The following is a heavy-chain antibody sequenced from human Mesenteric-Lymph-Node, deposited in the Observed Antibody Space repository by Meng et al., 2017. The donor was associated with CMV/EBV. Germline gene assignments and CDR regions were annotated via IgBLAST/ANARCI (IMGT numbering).Heavy chain of an antibody. CDR2: ISWNSGTI. D-gene: IGHD3-3*01. Sequence: GGSLRLSCAASGFTFDDYAMHWVRQAPGKGLEWVAGISWNSGTIGYADSVKGRFTISRDNAKNSLYLQMNSLRAEDTAVYYCTRDLYGYHRDDVWSGYYPFEYWGQGTLVTVSS. CDR1: GFTFDDYA. J-gene: IGHJ4*02. V-gene: IGHV3-9*01. CDR3: TRDLYGYHRDDVWSGYYPFEY.